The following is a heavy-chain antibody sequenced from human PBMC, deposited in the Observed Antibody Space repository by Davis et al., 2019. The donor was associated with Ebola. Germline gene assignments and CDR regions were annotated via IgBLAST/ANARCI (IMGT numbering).Heavy chain of an antibody. J-gene: IGHJ4*02. CDR2: INPNSGGT. Sequence: ASVKVSCKASGYTFTNYDINWVRQATGQGLEWMGWINPNSGGTNYAQKFQGRVTMTRNTSISTAYMEVSSLRSEDTAVYYCARGGYYSGGSCWYFDYWGQGTLVTVSS. CDR3: ARGGYYSGGSCWYFDY. D-gene: IGHD2-15*01. CDR1: GYTFTNYD. V-gene: IGHV1-8*01.